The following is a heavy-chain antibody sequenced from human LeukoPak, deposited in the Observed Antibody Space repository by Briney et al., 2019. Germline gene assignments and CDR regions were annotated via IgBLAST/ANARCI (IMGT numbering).Heavy chain of an antibody. Sequence: ASAKVSCKASGYTFTSYYMHWVRQAPGQGLEWMGGIIPIFGTANYAQKFQGRVTITADESTSTAYMELSSLRSEDTAVYYCARDSGYEMGYYYGMDVWGQGTTVTVSS. CDR2: IIPIFGTA. V-gene: IGHV1-69*13. CDR1: GYTFTSYY. J-gene: IGHJ6*02. D-gene: IGHD5-12*01. CDR3: ARDSGYEMGYYYGMDV.